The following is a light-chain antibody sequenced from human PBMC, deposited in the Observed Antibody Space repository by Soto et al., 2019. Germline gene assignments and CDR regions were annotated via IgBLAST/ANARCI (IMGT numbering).Light chain of an antibody. V-gene: IGKV3-20*01. CDR3: QQHGSSPIT. Sequence: EIVLSQSPDTLSLSPGETATLSCRAGHNFASSYLAWYQQKPVQAPRLLIYGTSSRATGIPTRFSGSGSETDFTLSITSLEPEDFAVYYCQQHGSSPITFGHGTRLEI. CDR2: GTS. CDR1: HNFASSY. J-gene: IGKJ5*01.